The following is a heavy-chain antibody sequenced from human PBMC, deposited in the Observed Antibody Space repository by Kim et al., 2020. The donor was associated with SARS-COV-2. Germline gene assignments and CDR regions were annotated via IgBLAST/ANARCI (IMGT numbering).Heavy chain of an antibody. Sequence: GGSLRLSCAASGFTFSSYSMNWVRQAPGKGLEWVSSMSSSSSYIYYADSVKGRFTISRDNAKNSLYLQMNSLRAEDTAVYYCARDLMGLRYFDWLLTEGMDVWGQGTTVTVSS. J-gene: IGHJ6*02. CDR3: ARDLMGLRYFDWLLTEGMDV. CDR1: GFTFSSYS. V-gene: IGHV3-21*01. CDR2: MSSSSSYI. D-gene: IGHD3-9*01.